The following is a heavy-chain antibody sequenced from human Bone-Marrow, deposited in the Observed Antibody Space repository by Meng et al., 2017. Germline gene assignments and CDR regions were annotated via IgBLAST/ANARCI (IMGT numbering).Heavy chain of an antibody. D-gene: IGHD3-22*01. Sequence: SETLSLTCTVSGGSISSYYWSWIRQPPGKGLEWIGYIYYSGSTNYNPSLKSRVTISVDTSKNQFSLKLSSVTAADTAVYYCARVEYDSSDYLGTVAFDIWGQGTMVTVSS. CDR2: IYYSGST. J-gene: IGHJ3*02. CDR1: GGSISSYY. CDR3: ARVEYDSSDYLGTVAFDI. V-gene: IGHV4-59*01.